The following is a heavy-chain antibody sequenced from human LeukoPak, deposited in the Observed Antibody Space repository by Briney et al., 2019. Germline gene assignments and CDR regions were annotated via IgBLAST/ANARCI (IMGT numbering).Heavy chain of an antibody. CDR2: INPNSGGT. V-gene: IGHV1-2*02. D-gene: IGHD2-15*01. J-gene: IGHJ4*02. CDR1: GYTFTGYY. Sequence: ASVKVSCKASGYTFTGYYMHWVRQAPGQGLEWMGWINPNSGGTNYAQKFQGRVTMTRDTSISTAYMELSRLRSDDTAVYYFAKTSVRYFCGGSFHPGGYLGQGTLVTVSS. CDR3: AKTSVRYFCGGSFHPGGY.